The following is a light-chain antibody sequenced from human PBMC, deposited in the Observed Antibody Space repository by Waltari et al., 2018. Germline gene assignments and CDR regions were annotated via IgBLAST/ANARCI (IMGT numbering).Light chain of an antibody. CDR2: KTS. CDR3: MQATQFPHLVT. J-gene: IGKJ2*01. CDR1: QSLVHIDGNTY. V-gene: IGKV2-24*01. Sequence: DIVMTQTPLSSPVTLGQTASISCRSSQSLVHIDGNTYLSWLQQRPGQPPRLLIYKTSNRFPGCPARFSGSCAATDFTPKISRVEADDVGVYYCMQATQFPHLVTFGQGTKLEIK.